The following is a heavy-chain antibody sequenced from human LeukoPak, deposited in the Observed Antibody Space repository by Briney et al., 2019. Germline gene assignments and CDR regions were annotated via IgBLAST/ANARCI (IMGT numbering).Heavy chain of an antibody. CDR3: ARGIGRPLWFGELLDYYYYYMDV. D-gene: IGHD3-10*01. J-gene: IGHJ6*03. CDR1: GGSISSYY. V-gene: IGHV4-59*01. Sequence: SETLSLTCTVSGGSISSYYWSWIRQPPGKGLEWIGYIYYSGSTNYNPSLKSRVTISVDTSKNQFSLKLSSVTAADTAVYYCARGIGRPLWFGELLDYYYYYMDVWGKGTTVTVSS. CDR2: IYYSGST.